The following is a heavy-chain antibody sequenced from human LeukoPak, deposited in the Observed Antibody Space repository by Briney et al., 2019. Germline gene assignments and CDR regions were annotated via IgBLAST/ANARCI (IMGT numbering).Heavy chain of an antibody. CDR3: ARETDYYDSSGYPRYCFDY. Sequence: ASVKVSCKASGYTFTRYGISWVRQAPGQGLEWMGWISAYNGNTNYVQKLQGRVTMTTDTSTSTAYMELRSLRSDDTAVYYCARETDYYDSSGYPRYCFDYWGQGTLVTVSS. J-gene: IGHJ4*02. D-gene: IGHD3-22*01. CDR1: GYTFTRYG. V-gene: IGHV1-18*01. CDR2: ISAYNGNT.